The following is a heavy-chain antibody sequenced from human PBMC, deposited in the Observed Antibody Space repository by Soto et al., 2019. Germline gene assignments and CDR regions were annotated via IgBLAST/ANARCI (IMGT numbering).Heavy chain of an antibody. J-gene: IGHJ6*02. CDR1: GFTFSSYW. Sequence: GGSLRLSCAASGFTFSSYWMSWVRQAPGKGLEWVANIKQDGSEKYYVDSVKGRFTISRDNAKNSLYLQMNSLRAEDTAVYYCARDLRARLHYDFWSGYYGYYGMDVWGQGTTVTVSS. D-gene: IGHD3-3*01. V-gene: IGHV3-7*01. CDR3: ARDLRARLHYDFWSGYYGYYGMDV. CDR2: IKQDGSEK.